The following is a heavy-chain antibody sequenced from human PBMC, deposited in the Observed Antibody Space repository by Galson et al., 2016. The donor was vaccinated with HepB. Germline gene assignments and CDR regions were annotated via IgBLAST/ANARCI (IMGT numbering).Heavy chain of an antibody. V-gene: IGHV3-23*01. Sequence: SLRLSCAASGFTFRIYSMSWVRQAPGKGMEWVSAISSSADSIYYADSVKGRFTISRDNSDNTLYLQMHRLRAEATAVYYCASILGYCRGGSCYRDYWGQGTLVTVS. CDR2: ISSSADSI. J-gene: IGHJ4*02. CDR3: ASILGYCRGGSCYRDY. CDR1: GFTFRIYS. D-gene: IGHD2-15*01.